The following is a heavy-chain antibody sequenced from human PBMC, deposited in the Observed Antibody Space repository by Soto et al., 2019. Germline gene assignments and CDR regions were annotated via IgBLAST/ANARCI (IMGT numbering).Heavy chain of an antibody. D-gene: IGHD4-17*01. CDR2: IYYSGST. J-gene: IGHJ3*02. CDR3: AREGMTTVPISAFDN. CDR1: GGSIRSYY. Sequence: SETLSLTCTVSGGSIRSYYWSWIRQPPGKGLEWTGYIYYSGSTNYNPSLKSRVTISVDTSKNQFSLTLSSVTAADTAVYSCAREGMTTVPISAFDNWGQGTLVTVSS. V-gene: IGHV4-59*01.